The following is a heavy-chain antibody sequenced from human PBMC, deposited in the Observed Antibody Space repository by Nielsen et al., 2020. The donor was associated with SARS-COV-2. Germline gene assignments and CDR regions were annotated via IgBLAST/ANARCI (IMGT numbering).Heavy chain of an antibody. CDR2: IDSSGYT. J-gene: IGHJ6*02. CDR3: ARLPHGYTYGRYYYYGLDV. CDR1: GFKFNNYD. D-gene: IGHD5-18*01. V-gene: IGHV3-13*04. Sequence: GESLKISCAASGFKFNNYDMHWVRQATGKGLEWVSSIDSSGYTYYAGSVKGRFTISRENAMNSFYLQMNSPRAGDTAVYYCARLPHGYTYGRYYYYGLDVWGQGTTVTVS.